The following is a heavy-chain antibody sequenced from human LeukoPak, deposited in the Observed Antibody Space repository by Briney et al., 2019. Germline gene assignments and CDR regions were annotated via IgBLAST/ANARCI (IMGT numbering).Heavy chain of an antibody. Sequence: GASVKVSCKASGGTFSSYAISWVRQAPGQGLEWMGRIIPIFGTANYAQKFQGRVTITTDESTGTAYMELSSLRSDDTALYYCARDLSYYDYWGQGTLVTVSS. CDR1: GGTFSSYA. V-gene: IGHV1-69*05. D-gene: IGHD2/OR15-2a*01. J-gene: IGHJ4*02. CDR2: IIPIFGTA. CDR3: ARDLSYYDY.